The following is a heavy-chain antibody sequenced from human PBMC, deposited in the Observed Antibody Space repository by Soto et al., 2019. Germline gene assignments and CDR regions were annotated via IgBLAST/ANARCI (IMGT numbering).Heavy chain of an antibody. D-gene: IGHD5-18*01. V-gene: IGHV4-39*01. CDR3: ARVDTPLARWRSYFDS. CDR1: GASVSSRSQE. CDR2: VYYDGDT. Sequence: LQASGPGLVTPSETLSLRCTVSGASVSSRSQEWGWIRQPPGKGLEWIGNVYYDGDTYLNPTLRSRVSISIDTSQNQVSPRLTSVTAADTAVYFCARVDTPLARWRSYFDSWGQGALVTVSS. J-gene: IGHJ4*02.